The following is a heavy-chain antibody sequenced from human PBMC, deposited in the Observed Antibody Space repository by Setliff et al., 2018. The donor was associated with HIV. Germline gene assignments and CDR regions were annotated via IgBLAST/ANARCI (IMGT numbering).Heavy chain of an antibody. D-gene: IGHD2-2*01. J-gene: IGHJ4*02. Sequence: SETLSLTCTVYGGSFSGYYWIWIRQPPGKGLEWIGEINHSGSTNYNPSLKSRVTISVDKSRSQFSLKVNSVTAADTAVYYCAREVPARQHFDFWGQGTLVTVSS. CDR2: INHSGST. CDR1: GGSFSGYY. V-gene: IGHV4-34*01. CDR3: AREVPARQHFDF.